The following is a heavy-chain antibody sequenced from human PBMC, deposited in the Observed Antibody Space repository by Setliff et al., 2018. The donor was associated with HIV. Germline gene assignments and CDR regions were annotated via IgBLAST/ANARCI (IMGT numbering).Heavy chain of an antibody. J-gene: IGHJ3*02. CDR1: GFTFNSYS. CDR2: ISYNGGNT. D-gene: IGHD6-6*01. Sequence: GGSLRLSCADSGFTFNSYSMHWVRQAPGKGLEWLAVISYNGGNTYYADSVKGRFTISRDNSKNTLYLQMNSLRAGDTAVYYCAREGGDSSSNDAFDIWGQGTMVTVSS. V-gene: IGHV3-30*07. CDR3: AREGGDSSSNDAFDI.